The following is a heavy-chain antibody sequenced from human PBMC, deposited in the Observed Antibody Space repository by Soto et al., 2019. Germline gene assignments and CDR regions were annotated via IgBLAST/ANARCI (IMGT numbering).Heavy chain of an antibody. J-gene: IGHJ6*03. Sequence: GGSLRLSCAASGFTLSGYAMDWVRQAPGKGLEYVSGISSNGVGTYYANSAQGRFTISRDNSKNTVYLQMGSLRPEDMAVYYCVRRARPDFYYMDVWGKGTTVTVSS. CDR1: GFTLSGYA. CDR2: ISSNGVGT. V-gene: IGHV3-64*01. D-gene: IGHD6-6*01. CDR3: VRRARPDFYYMDV.